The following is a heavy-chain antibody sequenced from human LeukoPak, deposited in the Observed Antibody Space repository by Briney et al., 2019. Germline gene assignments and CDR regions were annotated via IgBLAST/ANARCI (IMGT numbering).Heavy chain of an antibody. CDR3: AREGSAYWSFDP. V-gene: IGHV4-61*02. CDR1: GGSISSSNYY. D-gene: IGHD2-15*01. CDR2: IYSSGST. J-gene: IGHJ5*02. Sequence: SETLSLTCTVSGGSISSSNYYWNWIRQPAGKGLEWIGRIYSSGSTNYNPSLKSRVTISVDTSKNQFSLKLNSATAADTAVYYCAREGSAYWSFDPWGQGTLVTVSS.